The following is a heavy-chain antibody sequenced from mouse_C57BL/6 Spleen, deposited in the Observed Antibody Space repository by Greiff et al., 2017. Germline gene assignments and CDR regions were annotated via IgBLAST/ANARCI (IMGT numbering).Heavy chain of an antibody. CDR3: ARGYYGSSYNFDV. CDR2: INPNNGGT. J-gene: IGHJ1*03. CDR1: GYTFTDYY. V-gene: IGHV1-26*01. Sequence: EVQLQQSGPELVKPGASVKISCKASGYTFTDYYMNWVKQSHGKSLEWIGDINPNNGGTSYNQKFKGKATLTVDKSSSTAYMELRSLTSEDSAVYYCARGYYGSSYNFDVWGTGTTVTVSS. D-gene: IGHD1-1*01.